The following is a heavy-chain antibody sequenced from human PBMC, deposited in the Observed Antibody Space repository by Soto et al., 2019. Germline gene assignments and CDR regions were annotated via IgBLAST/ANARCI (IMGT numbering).Heavy chain of an antibody. Sequence: QVQLVQSGAEVKKPGASVKVSCKASGYTFTSYGISWVRQAPGQGLEWMGWISGYNGNTNYAQKLQGRVTMTTDTSTSTAYMEVRSLRSVDTAVYYCAREPALAYCGGDCYSFGYWGQGTLVTVSS. CDR3: AREPALAYCGGDCYSFGY. J-gene: IGHJ4*02. D-gene: IGHD2-21*02. V-gene: IGHV1-18*04. CDR1: GYTFTSYG. CDR2: ISGYNGNT.